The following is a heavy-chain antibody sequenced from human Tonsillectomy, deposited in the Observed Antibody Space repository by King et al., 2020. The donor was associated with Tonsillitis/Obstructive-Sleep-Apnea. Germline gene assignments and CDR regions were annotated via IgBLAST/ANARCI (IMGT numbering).Heavy chain of an antibody. CDR2: IIPILGIA. Sequence: QLVQSGAEVKKPGSSVKVSCKASGGTFSSYAISWVRQAPGQGLEWMGRIIPILGIANYAQKFQGRVTITADKSTSTAYMELSSLRSEDTAVYYCARDITMVRGVIDYFDYWGQGTLVTVSS. V-gene: IGHV1-69*09. CDR1: GGTFSSYA. CDR3: ARDITMVRGVIDYFDY. D-gene: IGHD3-10*01. J-gene: IGHJ4*02.